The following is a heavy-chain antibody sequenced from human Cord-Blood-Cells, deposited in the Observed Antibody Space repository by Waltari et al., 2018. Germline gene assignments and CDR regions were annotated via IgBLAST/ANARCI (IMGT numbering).Heavy chain of an antibody. V-gene: IGHV3-74*01. CDR3: ASRGNYGFDY. Sequence: EVQLVESGGGLVQPGGSLRLSCAASGFTFSSDWMPWVRQAPGNGLVWVSRINSDGSSTSYADSVKGRFTISRDNAKNTLYLQMNSLRAEDTAVYYCASRGNYGFDYWGQGTLVTVSS. CDR2: INSDGSST. CDR1: GFTFSSDW. J-gene: IGHJ4*02. D-gene: IGHD3-10*01.